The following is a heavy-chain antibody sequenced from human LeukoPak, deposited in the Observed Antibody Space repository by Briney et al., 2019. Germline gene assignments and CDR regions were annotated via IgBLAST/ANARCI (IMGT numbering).Heavy chain of an antibody. V-gene: IGHV3-23*01. CDR1: GFSFDRQT. J-gene: IGHJ4*02. CDR3: AKDRLSGVWGTPCGDF. Sequence: GGSLRLSCAAFGFSFDRQTMCWVRQAPGKGLEWVSIISGNGGSTNYADSVKGRFTISRDNSKNTLYLQMNSLRAEDTALYFCAKDRLSGVWGTPCGDFWGQGTLVTVSS. CDR2: ISGNGGST. D-gene: IGHD3-16*01.